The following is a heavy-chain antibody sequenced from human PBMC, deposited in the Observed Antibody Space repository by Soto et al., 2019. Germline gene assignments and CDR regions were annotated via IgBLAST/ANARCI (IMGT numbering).Heavy chain of an antibody. D-gene: IGHD2-2*01. Sequence: SETLSLTCTVSGGSISTYYWTWIRQPPGKGLEWIGYIYYSGSTNYSPSLRSRVTISVDTSKNQFSLKLRSVTAADTAVYYCARVGRYCSSTSCYYYYYYMDVWGKGTTVTVSS. CDR3: ARVGRYCSSTSCYYYYYYMDV. CDR2: IYYSGST. J-gene: IGHJ6*03. CDR1: GGSISTYY. V-gene: IGHV4-59*01.